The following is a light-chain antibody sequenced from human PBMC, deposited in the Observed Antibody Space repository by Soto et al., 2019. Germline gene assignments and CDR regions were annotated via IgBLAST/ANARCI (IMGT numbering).Light chain of an antibody. Sequence: EVVMTQSPATLSVSPGEGATLSCRASQSVDSKLAWYQQKSGQAPRLLIFGVSTRANGVPARFSGGGSGTDMSLSVSSLEAEDSAVYYCQHYSEWPPDNTLGQGTKVEIK. CDR1: QSVDSK. CDR3: QHYSEWPPDNT. V-gene: IGKV3-15*01. J-gene: IGKJ2*01. CDR2: GVS.